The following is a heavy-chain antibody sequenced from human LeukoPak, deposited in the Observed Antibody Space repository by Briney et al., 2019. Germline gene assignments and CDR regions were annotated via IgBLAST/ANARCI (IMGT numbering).Heavy chain of an antibody. Sequence: NSSETLSLTCAVYGGSFSGYYWSWIRQPPGKGLEWIGEINHSGSTNYNPSLKSRVTISVDTSKNQFSLKLSSVTAADTAVYYCARYLGRFDPWGQGTLVTVSS. CDR2: INHSGST. V-gene: IGHV4-34*01. CDR3: ARYLGRFDP. CDR1: GGSFSGYY. J-gene: IGHJ5*02. D-gene: IGHD1-26*01.